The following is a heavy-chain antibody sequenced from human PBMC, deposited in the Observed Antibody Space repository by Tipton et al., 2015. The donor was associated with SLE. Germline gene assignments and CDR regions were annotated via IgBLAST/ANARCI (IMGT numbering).Heavy chain of an antibody. CDR2: INHSGST. J-gene: IGHJ4*02. Sequence: TLSLTCTVSGGSISSYYWSWIRQPPGKGLEWIGEINHSGSTNYNPSLKSRVTISVDTSKNQFSLKLSSVTAADTAVYYCARDRGIAVAGTTDYWGQGTLVTVSS. CDR1: GGSISSYY. V-gene: IGHV4-34*01. D-gene: IGHD6-19*01. CDR3: ARDRGIAVAGTTDY.